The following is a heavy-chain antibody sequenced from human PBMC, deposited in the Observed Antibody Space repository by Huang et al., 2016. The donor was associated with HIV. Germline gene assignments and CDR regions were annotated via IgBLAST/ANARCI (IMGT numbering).Heavy chain of an antibody. J-gene: IGHJ3*02. CDR1: GYTFSSYA. CDR3: ARENNYYERSGYWISDAFDI. V-gene: IGHV7-4-1*02. Sequence: QVQLVQSGSELKKPGASVKVSCKASGYTFSSYAMNWVRQAPGQGLEWMGWINTKPGNPTYAKGFTGRFVFSLDTSVSTAYLQISSLKAEDTAVYYCARENNYYERSGYWISDAFDIWGQGTMVTVSS. D-gene: IGHD3-22*01. CDR2: INTKPGNP.